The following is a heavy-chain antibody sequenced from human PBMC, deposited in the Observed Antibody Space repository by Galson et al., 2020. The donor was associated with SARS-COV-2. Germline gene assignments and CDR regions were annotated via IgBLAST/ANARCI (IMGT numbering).Heavy chain of an antibody. CDR2: ISSSSSYM. J-gene: IGHJ6*03. V-gene: IGHV3-21*01. D-gene: IGHD5-18*01. Sequence: GGSLRLSCAASGFTFSNYNMNWVRQAPGKGLEWVSFISSSSSYMYYADSVEGRFTISRDNAKNSLYLQMNSLRAEDTAVYYCARDTAMVTGYYYYYMDVWGKGTTVTVSS. CDR1: GFTFSNYN. CDR3: ARDTAMVTGYYYYYMDV.